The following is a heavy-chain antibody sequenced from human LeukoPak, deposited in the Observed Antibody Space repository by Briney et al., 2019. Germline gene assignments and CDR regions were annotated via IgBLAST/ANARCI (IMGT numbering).Heavy chain of an antibody. CDR2: INPNSGGT. D-gene: IGHD1-26*01. Sequence: GASVKVSCKASGFTFTDYYLHWVRQAPGQGLEWMGWINPNSGGTNYAQKFQGRVTMTRDTSISTAYMELSRLRSDDTAVYYCARGSGSYTPFDYWGQGTLVTVSS. CDR3: ARGSGSYTPFDY. CDR1: GFTFTDYY. V-gene: IGHV1-2*02. J-gene: IGHJ4*02.